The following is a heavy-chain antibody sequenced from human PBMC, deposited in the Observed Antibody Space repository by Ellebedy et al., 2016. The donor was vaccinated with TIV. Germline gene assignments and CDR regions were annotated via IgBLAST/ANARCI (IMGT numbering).Heavy chain of an antibody. CDR2: TYPGDPDT. CDR3: ARTDMTGTRRVIDY. V-gene: IGHV5-51*01. D-gene: IGHD1-14*01. CDR1: GYTLNDYW. J-gene: IGHJ4*02. Sequence: GESLKISCKASGYTLNDYWIGWVRQMPGTGLEWMGITYPGDPDTRYSPSFQGLVTISVDKSISTAYLQWDRLKTSDTAMYYCARTDMTGTRRVIDYWGQGTLVTVSS.